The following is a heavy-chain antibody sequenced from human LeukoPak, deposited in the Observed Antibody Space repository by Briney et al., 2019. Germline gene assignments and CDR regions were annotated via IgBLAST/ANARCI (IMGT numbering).Heavy chain of an antibody. J-gene: IGHJ4*02. V-gene: IGHV3-30-3*01. D-gene: IGHD2-2*03. Sequence: GRSLRLSCAASGFTFSSYAMHWVRQAPGKGLEWVAVISYDGSNKYYADSVKGRSTISRDNSKNTLYLQMNSLRAEDTAVYYCARDILDIVVVPAAVFDYWGQGTLVTVSS. CDR1: GFTFSSYA. CDR3: ARDILDIVVVPAAVFDY. CDR2: ISYDGSNK.